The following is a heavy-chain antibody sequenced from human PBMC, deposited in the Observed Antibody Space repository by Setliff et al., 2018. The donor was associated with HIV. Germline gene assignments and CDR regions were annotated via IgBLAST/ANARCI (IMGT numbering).Heavy chain of an antibody. Sequence: GASVKVSCKISGYNFIDNYLHWVRQAPGKGLEWMGWINPNGEITNFAQKFQGRVTMTRDTSTTTVFMELSSLKFGDTAVYYCARAHDNLWSGYLDSWGQGTLVTVSS. D-gene: IGHD3-3*01. CDR2: INPNGEIT. CDR3: ARAHDNLWSGYLDS. CDR1: GYNFIDNY. J-gene: IGHJ4*02. V-gene: IGHV1-2*02.